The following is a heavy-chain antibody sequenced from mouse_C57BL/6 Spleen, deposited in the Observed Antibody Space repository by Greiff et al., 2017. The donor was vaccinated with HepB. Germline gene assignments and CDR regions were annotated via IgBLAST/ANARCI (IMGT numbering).Heavy chain of an antibody. CDR3: ARRGYYGNYAMDY. CDR2: INPNNGGT. V-gene: IGHV1-18*01. CDR1: GYTFTDYN. Sequence: EVKLMESGPELVKPGASVKIPCKASGYTFTDYNMDWVKQSHGKSLEWIGDINPNNGGTIYNQKFKGKATLTVDKSSSTAYMELRSLTSEDTAVYYCARRGYYGNYAMDYWGQGTSVTVSS. J-gene: IGHJ4*01. D-gene: IGHD1-1*01.